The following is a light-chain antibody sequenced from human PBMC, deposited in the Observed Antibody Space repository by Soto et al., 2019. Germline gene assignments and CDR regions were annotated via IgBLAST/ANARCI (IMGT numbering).Light chain of an antibody. J-gene: IGLJ3*02. Sequence: QSVLTQPPSASGTPGQRVTMSCTGTSSDIGGYDYVSWYQQHPGKAPKLIIYEVSKRPSGVPDRFSGSKSGNTASLTVSGLQAEDEADYYCSSYAGSNNLVFAGGTKVTVL. CDR3: SSYAGSNNLV. CDR2: EVS. V-gene: IGLV2-8*01. CDR1: SSDIGGYDY.